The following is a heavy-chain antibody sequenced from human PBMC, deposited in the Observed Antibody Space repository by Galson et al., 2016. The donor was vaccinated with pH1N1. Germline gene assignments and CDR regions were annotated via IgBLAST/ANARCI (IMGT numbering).Heavy chain of an antibody. J-gene: IGHJ2*01. CDR3: EHLSSTGGWYNGWYFDL. Sequence: SVKVSCKVSGHTLTDLSIHWVRRAPGKGLEWMGGFYPEDGETLYTQRLPQRFQGRLAVTEDTSTDTAYLELSSLRPEDTAIYYCEHLSSTGGWYNGWYFDLWGLGTLVSVSS. V-gene: IGHV1-24*01. CDR1: GHTLTDLS. D-gene: IGHD6-19*01. CDR2: FYPEDGET.